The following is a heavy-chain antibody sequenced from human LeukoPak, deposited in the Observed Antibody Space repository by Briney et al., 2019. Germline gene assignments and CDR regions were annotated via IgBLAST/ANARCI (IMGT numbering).Heavy chain of an antibody. CDR3: ARGEVYCGGDCYSNWFDP. D-gene: IGHD2-21*01. J-gene: IGHJ5*02. CDR1: GGSISSSSYY. V-gene: IGHV4-39*07. Sequence: SETLSLTCTVSGGSISSSSYYWGWIRQPPGKGLEWIVYIYHSGSTYYNPSLKSRVTISVDRSKNQFSLKLSSVTAADTAVYYCARGEVYCGGDCYSNWFDPWGQGTLVTVSS. CDR2: IYHSGST.